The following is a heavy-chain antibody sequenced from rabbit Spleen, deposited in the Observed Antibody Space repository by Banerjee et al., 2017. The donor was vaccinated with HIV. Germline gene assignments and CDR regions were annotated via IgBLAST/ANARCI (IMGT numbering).Heavy chain of an antibody. D-gene: IGHD8-1*01. V-gene: IGHV1S45*01. CDR3: ARDTGSSFSSYGMDL. J-gene: IGHJ6*01. CDR1: GFSFSSSYW. Sequence: QEQLVESGGGLVQPEGSLTLTCTASGFSFSSSYWICWVRQAPGKGLEWIACIYGGYSSDTAYATWAKGRFTCSKTSSTTVTLQMTSLTVADTATYFCARDTGSSFSSYGMDLWGPGTLVTVS. CDR2: IYGGYSSDT.